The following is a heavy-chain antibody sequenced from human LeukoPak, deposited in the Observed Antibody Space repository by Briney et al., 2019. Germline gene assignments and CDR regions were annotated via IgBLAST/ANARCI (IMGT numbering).Heavy chain of an antibody. J-gene: IGHJ4*02. CDR2: VDPEDGET. D-gene: IGHD3-10*01. CDR3: AKDHYGPDY. V-gene: IGHV1-69-2*01. CDR1: GYTFTDYY. Sequence: GASVRVSCKASGYTFTDYYMHWVQQAPGKGLKWMGRVDPEDGETMYAEKFQGRVTITADTSTDTAYMELSSLRSEDTAVYYCAKDHYGPDYWGQGTLVTVSS.